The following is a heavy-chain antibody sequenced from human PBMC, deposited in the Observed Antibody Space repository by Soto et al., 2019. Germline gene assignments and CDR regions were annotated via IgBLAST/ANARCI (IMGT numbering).Heavy chain of an antibody. Sequence: QVQLVQSGAEVKKPGSSVKVSCKASGGTFSSYSITWVRQAPGQGLEWMGGIIPAFATANYAQKFHGRVTINADESTSTAYMELRGLRSEDTAIYYWARGSDYQLRSPFGRWGQGTLVTVSS. V-gene: IGHV1-69*12. J-gene: IGHJ4*02. CDR1: GGTFSSYS. CDR2: IIPAFATA. CDR3: ARGSDYQLRSPFGR. D-gene: IGHD2-2*01.